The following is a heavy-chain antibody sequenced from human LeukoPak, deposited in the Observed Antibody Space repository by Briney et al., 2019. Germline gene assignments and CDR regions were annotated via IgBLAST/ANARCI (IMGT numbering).Heavy chain of an antibody. CDR2: ISGSGGST. Sequence: GGSLRLSCAASGFTFSSYATSWVRQAPGKGLEWVSAISGSGGSTYYADSVKGRFTISRDNSKNTLYLQMNSLRAEDTAVYYCATERACSSTSCPYYFDYWGQGTLVTVSS. CDR3: ATERACSSTSCPYYFDY. CDR1: GFTFSSYA. V-gene: IGHV3-23*01. J-gene: IGHJ4*02. D-gene: IGHD2-2*01.